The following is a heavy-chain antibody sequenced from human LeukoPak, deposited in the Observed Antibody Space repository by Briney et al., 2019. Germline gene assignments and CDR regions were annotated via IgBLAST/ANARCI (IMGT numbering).Heavy chain of an antibody. CDR2: ISSSSSYI. Sequence: GGSLRLSCAASGFTFSSYSMNWVRQAPGKGLEWVSSISSSSSYIYYADSVKGRFTISRDNAKNPLYLQMNSLRAEDTAVYYCARDWVHYYGSGSFHWGQGTLVTVSS. D-gene: IGHD3-10*01. J-gene: IGHJ4*02. V-gene: IGHV3-21*01. CDR3: ARDWVHYYGSGSFH. CDR1: GFTFSSYS.